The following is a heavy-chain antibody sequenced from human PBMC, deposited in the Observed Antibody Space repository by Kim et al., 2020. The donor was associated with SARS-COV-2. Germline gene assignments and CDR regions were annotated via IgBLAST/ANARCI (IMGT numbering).Heavy chain of an antibody. CDR2: ISYDGSNK. V-gene: IGHV3-30*18. Sequence: GGSLRLSCAASGFTFSSYGMHWVRQAPGKGLEWVAVISYDGSNKYYADSVKGRFTISRDNSKNTLYLQMNSLRAEDTAVYYCAKDTLLWFGEFGPPDVWGQGTKVTVSS. CDR1: GFTFSSYG. CDR3: AKDTLLWFGEFGPPDV. J-gene: IGHJ6*02. D-gene: IGHD3-10*01.